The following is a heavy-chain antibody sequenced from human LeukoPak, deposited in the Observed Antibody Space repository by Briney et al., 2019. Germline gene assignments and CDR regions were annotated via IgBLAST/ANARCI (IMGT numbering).Heavy chain of an antibody. CDR2: ISDSGST. CDR1: GGSITGYY. Sequence: PSETLSLTCTVSGGSITGYYWTWIRQPPGKGLEWIGYISDSGSTNYNPSLKSRVTMSVDSYNTEFSLRLNSVTAAGTAVYYCARVFRGAVTSNWFDPWGQGTLVTVSS. J-gene: IGHJ5*02. V-gene: IGHV4-59*01. CDR3: ARVFRGAVTSNWFDP. D-gene: IGHD4-17*01.